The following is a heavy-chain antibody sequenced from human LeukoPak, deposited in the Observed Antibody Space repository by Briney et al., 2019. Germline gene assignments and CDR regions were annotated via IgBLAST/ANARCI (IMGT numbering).Heavy chain of an antibody. CDR3: ARDQRGGLITIGAFDI. Sequence: SETLSLTCTVSGYSISSNYYWGWIRQPPGKGLEWIGSIYHSGSTYYNPSLKSRVTISVDTSKNQFSLKLSSVTAADTAVYYCARDQRGGLITIGAFDIWGQGTMVTVSS. CDR1: GYSISSNYY. V-gene: IGHV4-38-2*02. D-gene: IGHD3-10*01. CDR2: IYHSGST. J-gene: IGHJ3*02.